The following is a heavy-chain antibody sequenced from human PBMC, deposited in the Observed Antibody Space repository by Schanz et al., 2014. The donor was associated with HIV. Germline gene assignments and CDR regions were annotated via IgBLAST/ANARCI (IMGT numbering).Heavy chain of an antibody. Sequence: VQLKQWGAGLLKPSETLSLTCAVYGGSFSGYFWNWIRQSPGKGLEWIGYIYYTGNTYYNPSLKSRVTISVDTSNNQFSLKLSSVTAADTAIYYCARGSSTRDWIDPWGQGTLVTVSS. CDR3: ARGSSTRDWIDP. CDR2: IYYTGNT. J-gene: IGHJ5*02. V-gene: IGHV4-34*01. D-gene: IGHD2-8*01. CDR1: GGSFSGYF.